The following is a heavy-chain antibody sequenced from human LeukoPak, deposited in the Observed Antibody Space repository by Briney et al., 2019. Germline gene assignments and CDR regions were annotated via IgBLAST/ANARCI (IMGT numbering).Heavy chain of an antibody. CDR3: EGIEKYYDILTSNWVFLRAEYYFDY. V-gene: IGHV1-69*01. Sequence: SSVKVSCKPSGGTFSNYAISWVRQAPGQGLEWMGAIIPVSGRGHTAQKFQGRLTITADEISNTAYMELSSLRSEDTAVYYREGIEKYYDILTSNWVFLRAEYYFDYWGQGTLVTVSS. CDR1: GGTFSNYA. CDR2: IIPVSGRG. D-gene: IGHD3-9*01. J-gene: IGHJ4*02.